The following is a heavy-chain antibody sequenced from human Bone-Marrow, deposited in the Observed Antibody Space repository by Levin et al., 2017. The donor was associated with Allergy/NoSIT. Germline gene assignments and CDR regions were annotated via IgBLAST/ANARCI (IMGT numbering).Heavy chain of an antibody. CDR1: SGSISSDSYY. V-gene: IGHV4-39*01. CDR3: ARYDLWGGSTYYGLDV. J-gene: IGHJ6*02. CDR2: IYYSGSA. Sequence: SQTLSLTCKVSSGSISSDSYYWGWFRQSPGKGLEWIASIYYSGSAYYNPSLLSRVTISVDTSKNLFSLNLGSVTAADTAVYYCARYDLWGGSTYYGLDVWGQGTTVTVSS. D-gene: IGHD3/OR15-3a*01.